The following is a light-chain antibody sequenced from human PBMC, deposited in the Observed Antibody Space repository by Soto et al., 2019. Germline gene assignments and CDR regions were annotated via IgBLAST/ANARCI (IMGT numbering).Light chain of an antibody. V-gene: IGKV1-39*01. CDR3: QQSDNSPSIA. CDR1: QNIFMS. Sequence: DIQMAQSPSSLSASIGDRVTITCRAGQNIFMSLNWYQQKPGKAPALLIYAASSLQSGVPSRFSGSGSGTDFTLTISNLQPEDFSPYYCQQSDNSPSIAFGQETLLEIK. CDR2: AAS. J-gene: IGKJ5*01.